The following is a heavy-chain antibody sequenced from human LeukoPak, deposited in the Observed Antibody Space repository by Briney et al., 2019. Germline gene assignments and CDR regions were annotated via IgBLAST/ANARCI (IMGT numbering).Heavy chain of an antibody. D-gene: IGHD3-10*01. V-gene: IGHV2-5*02. CDR2: IFWDDDK. Sequence: SGPTLVNPTPTLTLTCTFSGCSLNTLGAGVAWIRQPPGKALEWLALIFWDDDKRYSPSLKSRLTLTKDTSKSQVVLTMTHMDPVDTGTYYCAHTHYYGSGLDHWGQGTLVTVSS. CDR3: AHTHYYGSGLDH. J-gene: IGHJ5*02. CDR1: GCSLNTLGAG.